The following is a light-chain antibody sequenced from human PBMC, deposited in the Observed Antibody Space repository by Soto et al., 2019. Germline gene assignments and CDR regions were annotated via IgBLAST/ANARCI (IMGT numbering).Light chain of an antibody. CDR2: GAS. J-gene: IGKJ5*01. CDR3: QQYNNWPPIT. Sequence: EIVLTQSPSTLSVSAGERATLSCRASQSVSSRLAWYQQKPGKAPTLLIYGASTLGTGVPARFSGSGSGTEFTPTIISLQSPDFAAYYCQQYNNWPPITFGQGTRLEI. CDR1: QSVSSR. V-gene: IGKV3-15*01.